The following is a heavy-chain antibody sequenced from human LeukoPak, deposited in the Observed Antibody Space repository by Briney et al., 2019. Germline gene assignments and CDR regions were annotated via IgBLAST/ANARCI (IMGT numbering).Heavy chain of an antibody. Sequence: ASVKVSCKASGGTFSSYAISWVRQAPGQGLEWMGRIIPIFGTANYAQKFQGRVTITTDESTSTAYMELRSLRSDDTAVYYCARDIVGSSGWLPDYWGQGTLVTVSS. V-gene: IGHV1-69*05. CDR1: GGTFSSYA. CDR2: IIPIFGTA. D-gene: IGHD6-19*01. J-gene: IGHJ4*02. CDR3: ARDIVGSSGWLPDY.